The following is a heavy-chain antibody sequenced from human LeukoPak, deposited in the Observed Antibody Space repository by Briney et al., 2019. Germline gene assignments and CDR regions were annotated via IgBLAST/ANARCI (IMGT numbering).Heavy chain of an antibody. J-gene: IGHJ4*02. CDR3: ARVYDSSGYIDY. V-gene: IGHV3-23*01. CDR1: GFTFSSYA. D-gene: IGHD3-22*01. Sequence: GGSLRLSCAASGFTFSSYAMSWVRQAPGKGLEWVSTISGSGDATYYADSVKGRFTISRDNSKNTLYLQMNSLRAEDTAVYYCARVYDSSGYIDYWGQGTLVTVSS. CDR2: ISGSGDAT.